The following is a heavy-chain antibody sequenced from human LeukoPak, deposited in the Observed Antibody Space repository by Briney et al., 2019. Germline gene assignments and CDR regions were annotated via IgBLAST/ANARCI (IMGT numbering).Heavy chain of an antibody. D-gene: IGHD5-24*01. V-gene: IGHV1-46*01. CDR3: ARGGDGNRRDFDY. CDR1: GYTFTSYY. CDR2: INPSGGST. Sequence: AASVKVSCKASGYTFTSYYMHWVRQAPGQGLEWMGIINPSGGSTSYAQKFQGRVTMTRDTSISTAYMQLNSLRSDDTAVYYCARGGDGNRRDFDYWGQGTLVTVSS. J-gene: IGHJ4*02.